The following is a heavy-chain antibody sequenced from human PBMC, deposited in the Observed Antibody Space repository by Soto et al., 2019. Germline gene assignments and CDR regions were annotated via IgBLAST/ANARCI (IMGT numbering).Heavy chain of an antibody. V-gene: IGHV3-74*01. J-gene: IGHJ4*02. D-gene: IGHD3-10*01. CDR1: GFTFSNYW. Sequence: EVQLVESGGGLVQPGGSLILSCAASGFTFSNYWMVWVRQAPRKGLVWVSRIIGDGLYTNYADSVKGRFTISRDNAKNTVYLQMNIRRVEDTAVYYCARGILGSGSANDCWGQGTLVTVSS. CDR3: ARGILGSGSANDC. CDR2: IIGDGLYT.